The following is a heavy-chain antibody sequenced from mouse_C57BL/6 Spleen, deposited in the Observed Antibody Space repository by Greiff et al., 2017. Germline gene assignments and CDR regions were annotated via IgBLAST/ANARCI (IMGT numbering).Heavy chain of an antibody. J-gene: IGHJ2*01. V-gene: IGHV1-26*01. D-gene: IGHD4-1*01. Sequence: VQLQQSGPELVKPGASVKISCKASGYTFTDYYMNWVKQSHGKSLEWIGDINPNNGGTSYNQKFKGKATLTVDKSSSTAYMELRSLTSEDSAVYYCARGAWDCDYWGQGTTLTVSS. CDR1: GYTFTDYY. CDR3: ARGAWDCDY. CDR2: INPNNGGT.